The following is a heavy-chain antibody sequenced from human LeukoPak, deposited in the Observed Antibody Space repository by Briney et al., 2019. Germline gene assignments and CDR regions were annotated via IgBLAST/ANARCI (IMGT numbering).Heavy chain of an antibody. CDR2: IYHSGST. J-gene: IGHJ6*02. Sequence: SETLSLTCAVSGGSISSSNWWSWVRQPPGKGLEWIGXIYHSGSTNYNPSLKSRVTISVDKSKNQFSLKLSSVTAADTAVYYCARVIGYCSSTSCPYYYYGMDVWGQGTTVTVSS. CDR1: GGSISSSNW. V-gene: IGHV4-4*02. CDR3: ARVIGYCSSTSCPYYYYGMDV. D-gene: IGHD2-2*03.